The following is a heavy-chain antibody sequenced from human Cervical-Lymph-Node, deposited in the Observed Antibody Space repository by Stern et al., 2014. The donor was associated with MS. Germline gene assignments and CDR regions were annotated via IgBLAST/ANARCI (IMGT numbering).Heavy chain of an antibody. J-gene: IGHJ4*02. CDR3: ARGPYNRDFFEY. D-gene: IGHD1-1*01. CDR2: IIPVVGTA. Sequence: VHLVESGAEVRKPGSSVKVSCKASGGTFSRYGISWVRQAPGQGLAWMGGIIPVVGTADYAEQFQGRVTITADGSTSTAYMELSSLTSADTAVYYCARGPYNRDFFEYWGQGTLVTVSS. CDR1: GGTFSRYG. V-gene: IGHV1-69*01.